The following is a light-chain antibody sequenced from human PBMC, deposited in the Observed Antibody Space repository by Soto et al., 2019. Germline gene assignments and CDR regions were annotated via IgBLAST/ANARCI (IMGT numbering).Light chain of an antibody. J-gene: IGLJ2*01. CDR3: CSYAGSHVV. CDR2: DVS. CDR1: SSDVGGYNY. Sequence: QSALTQPRSVSGSPGQSVTLSCTGTSSDVGGYNYVSWYQQHPGKAPKLMIYDVSKRPSGVPDRFSGSKSGNTASLTISGLQAEDEADYYCCSYAGSHVVFGEGTKITVL. V-gene: IGLV2-11*01.